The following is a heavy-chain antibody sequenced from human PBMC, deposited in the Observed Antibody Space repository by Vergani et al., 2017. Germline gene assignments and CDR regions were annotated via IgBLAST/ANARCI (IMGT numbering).Heavy chain of an antibody. CDR2: ISSSSSYI. CDR1: GFTFSSYS. J-gene: IGHJ4*02. CDR3: ASAILDFDY. Sequence: EVQLVESGGGLVKPGGSLRLSCAASGFTFSSYSMNWVRQAPGKGLEWVSSISSSSSYIYYADAVKGRFTISRDNAKNSLYLQMNSLRAEDTAVYYCASAILDFDYWGQGTLVTVSS. D-gene: IGHD2/OR15-2a*01. V-gene: IGHV3-21*01.